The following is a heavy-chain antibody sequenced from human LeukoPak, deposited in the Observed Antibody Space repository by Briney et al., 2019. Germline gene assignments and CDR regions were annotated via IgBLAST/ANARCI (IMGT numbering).Heavy chain of an antibody. Sequence: PGRSLRVFCAASGFTFSSYGMHWVRQAPGKGLEGVAVIWYDGSNKYYADSVKGRFTISRDNSKNTLHPQMNSLRAEDTAVYYCAREWALWGSGSYLDYWGQGTLVTVSS. CDR3: AREWALWGSGSYLDY. V-gene: IGHV3-33*01. J-gene: IGHJ4*02. CDR2: IWYDGSNK. CDR1: GFTFSSYG. D-gene: IGHD3-10*01.